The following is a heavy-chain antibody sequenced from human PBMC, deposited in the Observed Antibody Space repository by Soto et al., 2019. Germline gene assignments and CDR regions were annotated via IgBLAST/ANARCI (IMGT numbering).Heavy chain of an antibody. CDR3: AKSDSSSWSDYYYGMDV. CDR2: ISGSGGST. Sequence: GGSLRLSCAASGFTFSSYAMSWVRQAPGKGLEWVSAISGSGGSTYYADSVKGRFTISRDNSKNTLYLQMNSLRAEDTAVYYCAKSDSSSWSDYYYGMDVWGQGTTVTVSS. CDR1: GFTFSSYA. J-gene: IGHJ6*02. V-gene: IGHV3-23*01. D-gene: IGHD6-13*01.